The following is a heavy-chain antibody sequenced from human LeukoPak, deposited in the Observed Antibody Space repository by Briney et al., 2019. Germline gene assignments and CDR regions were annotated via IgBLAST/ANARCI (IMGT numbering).Heavy chain of an antibody. D-gene: IGHD4-17*01. CDR3: ARVPSLYYYYGMDV. CDR2: MNTNSGNT. Sequence: ASVNVSCEASLYTFTIYEINLVREATREGREWMGWMNTNSGNTGYAQKFQGRVTMTRNTSISTASMELRSLRSEDTAVYYCARVPSLYYYYGMDVWGQGTTVTVSS. CDR1: LYTFTIYE. V-gene: IGHV1-8*01. J-gene: IGHJ6*02.